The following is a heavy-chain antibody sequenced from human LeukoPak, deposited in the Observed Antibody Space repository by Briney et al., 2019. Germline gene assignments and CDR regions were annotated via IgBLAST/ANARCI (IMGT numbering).Heavy chain of an antibody. CDR3: AREFPAQAFDI. D-gene: IGHD2-21*01. V-gene: IGHV4-59*01. Sequence: PSETLSLTCTVSGDSISRYSWSWVRQPPGKGREGIGYIYFSGTTNYNPSLNSRVTMSLDTSKNQLSLKLSAVAAADTAVDYCAREFPAQAFDIWGRGTLVSVSS. CDR1: GDSISRYS. CDR2: IYFSGTT. J-gene: IGHJ3*02.